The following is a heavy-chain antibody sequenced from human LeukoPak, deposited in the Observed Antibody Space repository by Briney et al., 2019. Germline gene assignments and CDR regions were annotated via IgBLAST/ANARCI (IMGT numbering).Heavy chain of an antibody. CDR1: GFTFDDYA. J-gene: IGHJ4*02. Sequence: PGGSLRLSCAASGFTFDDYAMHWVRQAPGKGLEWVSGISWNSGSIGYADSVKGRFTISRDNAKNSLYLQMNSLRAEDTALYYCAKGMEYYYDSSGNLDYWGLGTLVTVSS. CDR3: AKGMEYYYDSSGNLDY. V-gene: IGHV3-9*01. CDR2: ISWNSGSI. D-gene: IGHD3-22*01.